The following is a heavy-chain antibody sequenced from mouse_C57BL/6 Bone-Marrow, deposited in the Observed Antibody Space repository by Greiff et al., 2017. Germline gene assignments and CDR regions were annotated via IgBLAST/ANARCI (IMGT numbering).Heavy chain of an antibody. Sequence: VQLQQPGDELVKPGASVKLSCKASGYTFTSYWMQWVKQRPGQGLEWIGEIDPSDSYTNYNQKFKGKATLTVDTSSSTAYMQLSSLTSEDSAVYYCARSYGSSPYYAMDYWGQGTSVTVSS. CDR1: GYTFTSYW. CDR3: ARSYGSSPYYAMDY. D-gene: IGHD1-1*01. J-gene: IGHJ4*01. CDR2: IDPSDSYT. V-gene: IGHV1-50*01.